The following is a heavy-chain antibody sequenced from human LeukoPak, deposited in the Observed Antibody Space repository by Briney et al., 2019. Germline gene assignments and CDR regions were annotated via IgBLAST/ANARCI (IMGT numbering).Heavy chain of an antibody. CDR1: GVTFSTYG. D-gene: IGHD3-3*01. CDR3: AKETILSTNHRGFDN. V-gene: IGHV3-30*18. Sequence: GGSLRLSCAASGVTFSTYGMHWGRQAPGKGLEWLAVIAYDGSNDFYADSVKGRFTISRDISKNTLFLQMNSLRPDDTAVYYCAKETILSTNHRGFDNWGQGTRVTVSS. J-gene: IGHJ4*02. CDR2: IAYDGSND.